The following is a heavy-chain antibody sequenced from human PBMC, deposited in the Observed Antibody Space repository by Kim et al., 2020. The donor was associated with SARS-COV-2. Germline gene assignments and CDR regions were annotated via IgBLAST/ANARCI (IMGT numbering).Heavy chain of an antibody. J-gene: IGHJ4*02. Sequence: YTDSVKGRLTITRDNSKNTLYLQMNSLRAEDTAVYYCAREDIVVVPAIDYWGQGTLVTVSS. CDR3: AREDIVVVPAIDY. D-gene: IGHD2-2*01. V-gene: IGHV3-33*01.